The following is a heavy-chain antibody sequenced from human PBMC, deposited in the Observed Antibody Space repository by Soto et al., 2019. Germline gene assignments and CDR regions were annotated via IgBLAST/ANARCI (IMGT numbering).Heavy chain of an antibody. CDR1: GGSISSSSYY. CDR2: IYYSGST. D-gene: IGHD6-6*01. CDR3: ARHRARNWFGP. V-gene: IGHV4-39*01. Sequence: SETLSLTCIVSGGSISSSSYYWGWIRQPPGKGLEWIGSIYYSGSTYYNPSLKSRVTISVDTSKNQFSLKLSSVTAADTAVFYCARHRARNWFGPRGRGTRVTVSS. J-gene: IGHJ5*02.